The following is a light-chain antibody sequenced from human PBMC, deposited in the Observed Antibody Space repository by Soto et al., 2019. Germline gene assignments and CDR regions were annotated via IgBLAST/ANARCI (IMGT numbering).Light chain of an antibody. Sequence: SYELTQPPSASVAPGKTARITCGGNNIGSKSVHWYQQKPGQAPVLVIYYDSDRPSGIPERFSGSNSGNTATLAISRVEAGDEADYYCQVWDSSSDLVFGGGTKLTVL. CDR1: NIGSKS. V-gene: IGLV3-21*04. CDR2: YDS. CDR3: QVWDSSSDLV. J-gene: IGLJ2*01.